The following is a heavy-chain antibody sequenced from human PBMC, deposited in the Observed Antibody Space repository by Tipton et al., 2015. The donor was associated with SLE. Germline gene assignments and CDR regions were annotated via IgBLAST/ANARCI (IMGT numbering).Heavy chain of an antibody. CDR1: GFTFSDYY. CDR3: ARDQGAAMVPFDY. V-gene: IGHV3-11*04. CDR2: ISSSGSTI. J-gene: IGHJ4*02. Sequence: SLRLSCAASGFTFSDYYMSWIRQAPGKGLEWVSYISSSGSTIYYADSVKGRFTISRDNAKNSLYLQMNSLRAEDTAVYYCARDQGAAMVPFDYWGQGTLVTVSS. D-gene: IGHD5-18*01.